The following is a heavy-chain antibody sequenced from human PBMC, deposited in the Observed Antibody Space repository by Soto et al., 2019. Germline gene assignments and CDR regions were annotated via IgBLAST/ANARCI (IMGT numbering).Heavy chain of an antibody. J-gene: IGHJ4*02. CDR3: AKDLTVTTKGVFDY. Sequence: EVQLVESGGVVVQPGGSLRLSCTASGFTFDNYAMSWVRQAPGKGLEWVSAISGSGGSTYYADSVKGRFTISRDNSKNTLYLQMNSLRAEDTAVYYCAKDLTVTTKGVFDYWGQGTLVTVSS. D-gene: IGHD4-17*01. CDR1: GFTFDNYA. V-gene: IGHV3-23*04. CDR2: ISGSGGST.